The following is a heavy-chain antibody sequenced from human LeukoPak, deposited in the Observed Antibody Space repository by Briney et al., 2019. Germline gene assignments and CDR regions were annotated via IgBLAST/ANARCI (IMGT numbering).Heavy chain of an antibody. CDR3: ARAQGVVPAAMHGYIDY. CDR2: ISYDGSNK. J-gene: IGHJ4*02. Sequence: PGRSLRLSCAASGFPFSSYAMHWVRQAPGQGLEWGAGISYDGSNKYYADSVKGRFTISRDNSKNTLYLQMNSLRAEDTAVYYCARAQGVVPAAMHGYIDYWGQGTLVTVSS. D-gene: IGHD2-2*01. CDR1: GFPFSSYA. V-gene: IGHV3-30-3*01.